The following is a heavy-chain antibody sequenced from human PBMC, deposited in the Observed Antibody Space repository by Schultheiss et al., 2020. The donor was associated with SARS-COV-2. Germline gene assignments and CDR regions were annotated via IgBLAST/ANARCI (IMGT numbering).Heavy chain of an antibody. J-gene: IGHJ6*02. CDR2: MNPNSGNT. V-gene: IGHV1-8*02. CDR3: ARMGTATGSYYYYGMDV. Sequence: ASVKVSCKASGYTFTSYGISWVRQAPGQGLEWMGWMNPNSGNTGYAQKFQGRVTMTRDTSISTAYMELSRLRSDDTAMYYCARMGTATGSYYYYGMDVWGQGTTVTVSS. D-gene: IGHD1-26*01. CDR1: GYTFTSYG.